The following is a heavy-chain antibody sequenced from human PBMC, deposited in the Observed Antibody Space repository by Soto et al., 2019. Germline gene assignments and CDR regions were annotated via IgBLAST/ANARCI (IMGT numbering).Heavy chain of an antibody. Sequence: QLQLQESGPGLVKPSETLSLTCTVSGGSISSSSYYWGWIRQPPGKGLEWIGSIYYSGSTYYNPSLKSRVTISVDTSKNQFSLKLSSVTAADTAVYYCARVYRVGAAWYFDYWGQGTLVTVSS. CDR3: ARVYRVGAAWYFDY. CDR1: GGSISSSSYY. J-gene: IGHJ4*02. D-gene: IGHD1-26*01. CDR2: IYYSGST. V-gene: IGHV4-39*01.